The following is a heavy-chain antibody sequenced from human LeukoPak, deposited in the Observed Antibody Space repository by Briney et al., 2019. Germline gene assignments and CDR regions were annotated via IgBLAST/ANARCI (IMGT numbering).Heavy chain of an antibody. CDR1: GFTFSSYA. D-gene: IGHD3-3*01. Sequence: GGSLRLSCAASGFTFSSYAMSWVRHAPGKGLEWVSAISGSGGSTYYADSVKGRFTISRDNSKNTLYLQMNSLRAEDTAVYYCAKGDYDFWSGYYTGIDYWGQGTLVTVSS. CDR3: AKGDYDFWSGYYTGIDY. J-gene: IGHJ4*02. V-gene: IGHV3-23*01. CDR2: ISGSGGST.